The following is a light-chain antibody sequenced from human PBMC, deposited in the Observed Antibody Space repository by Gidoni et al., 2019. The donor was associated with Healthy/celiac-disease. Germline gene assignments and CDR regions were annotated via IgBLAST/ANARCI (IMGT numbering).Light chain of an antibody. J-gene: IGKJ1*01. CDR1: HSISSW. CDR3: QQYNSYSWT. V-gene: IGKV1-5*01. Sequence: DIQKTQCPSTLSASVGDRVTITCRSSHSISSWLAWYQQKPGKAPKLLIYDASILESGVPSRFSGSGSGTEFTLTIISLQPDEFATYYCQQYNSYSWTFGQGTKVEIK. CDR2: DAS.